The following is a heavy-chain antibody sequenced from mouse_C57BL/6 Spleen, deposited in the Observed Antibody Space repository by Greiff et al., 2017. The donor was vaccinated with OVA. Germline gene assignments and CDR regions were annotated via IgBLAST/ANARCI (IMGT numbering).Heavy chain of an antibody. D-gene: IGHD2-3*01. V-gene: IGHV1-59*01. CDR1: GYTFTSYW. CDR3: AREGIYDGYTLDV. CDR2: IDPSDSYT. J-gene: IGHJ1*03. Sequence: QVQLQQPGAELVRPGTSVKLSCKASGYTFTSYWMHWVKQRPGQGLERIGVIDPSDSYTNYNQKFKGKATLTVDTSSSTAYMQLSSLTSEDSAVYYCAREGIYDGYTLDVWGTGTTVTVSS.